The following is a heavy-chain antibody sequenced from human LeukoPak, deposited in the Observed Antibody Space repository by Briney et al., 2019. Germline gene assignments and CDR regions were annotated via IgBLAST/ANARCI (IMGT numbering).Heavy chain of an antibody. CDR3: ARAAGPNYDFWSGYYTSAFDI. V-gene: IGHV4-59*08. CDR2: IYYSGST. D-gene: IGHD3-3*01. Sequence: MTSETLSLTCTVSGGSISSYYWSWIRQPPGKGLEWIGYIYYSGSTNYNPSLKSRVTISVDTSKNQFSLKLSSVTAADTAVYYCARAAGPNYDFWSGYYTSAFDIWGQGQWSPSLQ. CDR1: GGSISSYY. J-gene: IGHJ3*02.